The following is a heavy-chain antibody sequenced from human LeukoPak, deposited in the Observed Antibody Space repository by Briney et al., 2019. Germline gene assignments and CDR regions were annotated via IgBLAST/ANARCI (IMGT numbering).Heavy chain of an antibody. CDR2: IYYSGRT. D-gene: IGHD3-9*01. J-gene: IGHJ6*02. CDR1: GGSISSDH. CDR3: ARDRAYYDILTGYYPELYYYGMDV. V-gene: IGHV4-59*01. Sequence: SETLSLTCSVSGGSISSDHWNWIRQTPGKGLEWIGCIYYSGRTYYNPSLKSRVTISVDMSKSQFSLRLTSVTAADTAVYYCARDRAYYDILTGYYPELYYYGMDVWGQGTTVTVSS.